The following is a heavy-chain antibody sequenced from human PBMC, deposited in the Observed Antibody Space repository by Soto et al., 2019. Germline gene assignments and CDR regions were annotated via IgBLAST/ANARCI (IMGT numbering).Heavy chain of an antibody. D-gene: IGHD3-22*01. Sequence: PGGSLRLSCVASGFTFSTYAMSWVRQAPGKGLEWVSAISGSGGSTYYADSVKGRFTISRDNSKNTLYLQMNSLRAEDTAVYYCAKSVPIPGYYDSSGYYFDYWGQGTLVTSPQ. CDR3: AKSVPIPGYYDSSGYYFDY. CDR1: GFTFSTYA. V-gene: IGHV3-23*01. CDR2: ISGSGGST. J-gene: IGHJ4*02.